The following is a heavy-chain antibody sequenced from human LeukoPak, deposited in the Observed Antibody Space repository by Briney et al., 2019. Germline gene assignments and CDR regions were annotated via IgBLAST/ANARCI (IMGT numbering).Heavy chain of an antibody. J-gene: IGHJ3*02. CDR1: GFTFSSYA. Sequence: TGGSLRLSCAASGFTFSSYAMHWVRQAPGKGLEWVAVISYDGSNKYYADSVKGRFTISRDNSKNTLYLQMNSLRAEDTAVYYCARDRRPAAMLARDAFDIWGQGTMVTVSS. CDR2: ISYDGSNK. D-gene: IGHD2-2*01. CDR3: ARDRRPAAMLARDAFDI. V-gene: IGHV3-30-3*01.